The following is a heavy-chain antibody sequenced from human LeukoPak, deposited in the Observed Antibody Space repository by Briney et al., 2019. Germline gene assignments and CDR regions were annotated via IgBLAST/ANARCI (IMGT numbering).Heavy chain of an antibody. CDR2: IKQDGSEK. V-gene: IGHV3-7*01. CDR3: ARDKTTGDSWFDS. Sequence: GGSLRPSCAASGFTFSNYWMSWVRQAPGKGLEWVANIKQDGSEKYYVDSVKGRFTISRDNAKNSLSLQMNSLRAEDTAVYYCARDKTTGDSWFDSWGQGTLVTVSS. D-gene: IGHD1-1*01. J-gene: IGHJ5*01. CDR1: GFTFSNYW.